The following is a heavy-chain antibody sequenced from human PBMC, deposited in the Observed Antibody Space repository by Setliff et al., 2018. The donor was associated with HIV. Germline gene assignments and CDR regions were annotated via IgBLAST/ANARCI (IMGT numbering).Heavy chain of an antibody. D-gene: IGHD3-22*01. J-gene: IGHJ5*02. V-gene: IGHV1-8*02. CDR3: ARALPYDSSGYYFVGWFDP. Sequence: ASVKVSCKASGYTFTSYDINWVRQATGQGLEWMGWMNPNSGNTGYAQKFQGRVTMTRNTSISTAYMELSSLRSEDTAVYYCARALPYDSSGYYFVGWFDPWGQGTLVT. CDR2: MNPNSGNT. CDR1: GYTFTSYD.